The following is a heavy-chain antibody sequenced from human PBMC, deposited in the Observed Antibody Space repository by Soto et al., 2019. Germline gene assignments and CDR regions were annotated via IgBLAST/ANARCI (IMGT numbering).Heavy chain of an antibody. J-gene: IGHJ4*02. CDR3: TDFAR. CDR1: GFTFSSAW. D-gene: IGHD6-6*01. Sequence: PGGSLRLSCVSSGFTFSSAWMSWVRQAPWKGLEWVARVKSSSDGGAIHYAAPVKGRFTISRDDAGGMLYLQMNGLKNEDSAVYYCTDFARWGQGTSVTVSS. V-gene: IGHV3-15*01. CDR2: VKSSSDGGAI.